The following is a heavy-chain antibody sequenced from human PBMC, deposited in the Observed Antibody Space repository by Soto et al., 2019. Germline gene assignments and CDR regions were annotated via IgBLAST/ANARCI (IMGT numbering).Heavy chain of an antibody. Sequence: GGSLRLSCAASGFTFSSYGMHWVRQAPGKGLEWVAVISYDGSNKYYADSVKGRFTISRDNSKNTLYLQMNSLRAEDTAVYYCAKDLVVPNYYDKSTQKNYYYYGMDVWGQGTTVTVSS. J-gene: IGHJ6*02. CDR3: AKDLVVPNYYDKSTQKNYYYYGMDV. CDR1: GFTFSSYG. V-gene: IGHV3-30*18. CDR2: ISYDGSNK. D-gene: IGHD3-22*01.